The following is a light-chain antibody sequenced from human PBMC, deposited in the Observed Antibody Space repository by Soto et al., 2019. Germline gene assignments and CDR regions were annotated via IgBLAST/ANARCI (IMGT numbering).Light chain of an antibody. V-gene: IGKV3-11*01. CDR2: DAS. Sequence: EIVLTQSPATLSLSPGERATLSCRASQSVSIYLAWYQQKPGQAPRLLIYDASNRATGIPARFSGSGSVTDFTLTISSLEPEDFAVYYWQQRSNWPPITFGQGTRLEIK. CDR3: QQRSNWPPIT. CDR1: QSVSIY. J-gene: IGKJ5*01.